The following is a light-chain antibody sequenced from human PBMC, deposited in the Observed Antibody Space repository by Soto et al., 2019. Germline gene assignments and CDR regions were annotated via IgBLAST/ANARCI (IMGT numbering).Light chain of an antibody. CDR1: KLGDKY. Sequence: SYELTQPPSVSVSPGQTASITCFGDKLGDKYACWYQQKPGQSPVLVIYQDTKRPSGIPERFSGSNSGNTATLTISGTQAMDEADYYCQAWDSSTLVFGGGTKLTVL. V-gene: IGLV3-1*01. CDR2: QDT. CDR3: QAWDSSTLV. J-gene: IGLJ2*01.